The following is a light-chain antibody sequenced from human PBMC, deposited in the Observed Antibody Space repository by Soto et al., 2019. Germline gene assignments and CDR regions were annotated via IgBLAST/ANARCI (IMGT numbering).Light chain of an antibody. J-gene: IGKJ4*01. Sequence: EIVLTQSPATLSLSPGERATLSCRASQSVSSNLAWYQQKPGQAPRPLIYGASTRATGIPARFSGSGSGTEFTLTINSPQSEDFAVYYCQHYNNWPLTFGGGTKVDIK. CDR2: GAS. CDR1: QSVSSN. V-gene: IGKV3-15*01. CDR3: QHYNNWPLT.